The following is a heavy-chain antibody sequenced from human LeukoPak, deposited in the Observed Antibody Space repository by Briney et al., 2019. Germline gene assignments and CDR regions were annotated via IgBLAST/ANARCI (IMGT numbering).Heavy chain of an antibody. D-gene: IGHD6-19*01. V-gene: IGHV1-2*02. CDR2: INPNSGGT. Sequence: ASVKVSCKASGYTFTGYYMHWVRQAPGQGLEWMGWINPNSGGTNYEQKLQGRVTMTRDTSISTAYMELSRLRSDDTAVYYCASGWSRYYYYGMDVWGQGTTVTVSS. CDR1: GYTFTGYY. J-gene: IGHJ6*02. CDR3: ASGWSRYYYYGMDV.